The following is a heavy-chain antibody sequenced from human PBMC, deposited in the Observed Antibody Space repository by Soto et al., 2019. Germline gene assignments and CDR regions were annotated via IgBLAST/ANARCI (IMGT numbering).Heavy chain of an antibody. V-gene: IGHV4-30-4*01. CDR3: ARDEGIAVAGGYYYGMDV. Sequence: SETLSLTCTVSGGSISSGDYYWSWIRQPPGKGLEWIGYIYYSGSTYYNPSLKSRVTISVDTSKNQFSLKLSSVTAADTAVYYCARDEGIAVAGGYYYGMDVWGQGTMVTVSS. CDR2: IYYSGST. CDR1: GGSISSGDYY. J-gene: IGHJ6*02. D-gene: IGHD6-19*01.